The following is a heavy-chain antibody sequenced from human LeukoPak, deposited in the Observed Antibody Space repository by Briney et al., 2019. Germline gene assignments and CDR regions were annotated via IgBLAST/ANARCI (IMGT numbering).Heavy chain of an antibody. Sequence: PSETLSLTCTVSGGSISSYYWSWIRQPAGKGLEWIGRIYTSGSTNYNPSLKSRVTMSVDTSKNQFSLKLSSVTAADTAVYYCARQWGRGYCSSTSCPPYYYYMDVWGKGTTVTVSS. V-gene: IGHV4-4*07. CDR2: IYTSGST. J-gene: IGHJ6*03. CDR3: ARQWGRGYCSSTSCPPYYYYMDV. CDR1: GGSISSYY. D-gene: IGHD2-2*03.